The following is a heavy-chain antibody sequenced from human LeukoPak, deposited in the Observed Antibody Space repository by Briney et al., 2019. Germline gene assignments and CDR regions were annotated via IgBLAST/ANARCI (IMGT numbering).Heavy chain of an antibody. D-gene: IGHD6-13*01. J-gene: IGHJ4*02. CDR3: ARTRAAAGHFDY. V-gene: IGHV3-11*06. CDR1: RLTLSDYH. CDR2: ISTTSGFT. Sequence: GGALRLSFAACRLTLSDYHMSWIRPSPGKGLEWISYISTTSGFTKDADSVKGRVTISRDNPKNSLYLQMNSLRAEDTDVYYCARTRAAAGHFDYWGQGTLVTVSS.